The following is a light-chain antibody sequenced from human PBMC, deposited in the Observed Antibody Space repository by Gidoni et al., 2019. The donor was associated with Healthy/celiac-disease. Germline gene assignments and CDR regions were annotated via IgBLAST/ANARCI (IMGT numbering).Light chain of an antibody. CDR2: WAS. CDR1: QSVLYSSNNKNY. Sequence: DIVMTQPPDSLAVSLGERATINCKSSQSVLYSSNNKNYLAWYQQKPGQPPKLLIDWASTRESGVPDRFSGSGSGTDFTLTISSLQAEDVAVYYCQQYYSTPYTFGQGTKLEIK. V-gene: IGKV4-1*01. J-gene: IGKJ2*01. CDR3: QQYYSTPYT.